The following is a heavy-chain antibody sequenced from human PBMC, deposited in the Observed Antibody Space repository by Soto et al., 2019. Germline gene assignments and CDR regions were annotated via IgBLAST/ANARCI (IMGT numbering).Heavy chain of an antibody. CDR2: IYYSGST. D-gene: IGHD1-1*01. V-gene: IGHV4-59*08. J-gene: IGHJ4*02. Sequence: PSETLSLTCTVSGGSVSSCYWSWILQPPWKGLEWIGYIYYSGSTNYNPSLKSRVTISVDTSKNQFSLKLSSVTAADTAVYYCARHRNNWNDWYYFDYWGQGTLVTVSS. CDR3: ARHRNNWNDWYYFDY. CDR1: GGSVSSCY.